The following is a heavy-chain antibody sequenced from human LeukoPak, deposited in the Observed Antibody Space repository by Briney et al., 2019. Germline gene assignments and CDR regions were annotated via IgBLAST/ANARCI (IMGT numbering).Heavy chain of an antibody. D-gene: IGHD3-16*01. CDR2: MNPNSGNT. J-gene: IGHJ6*02. CDR3: ASLAGGSYYYYGMDD. Sequence: GASVKVSCKASGYTFTSYDINWVRQATGQGLEWMGWMNPNSGNTGYAQKFQGRVTMTRNTSISTAYMELSSLRSEDTAVYYCASLAGGSYYYYGMDDWGQGTTVTVSS. V-gene: IGHV1-8*01. CDR1: GYTFTSYD.